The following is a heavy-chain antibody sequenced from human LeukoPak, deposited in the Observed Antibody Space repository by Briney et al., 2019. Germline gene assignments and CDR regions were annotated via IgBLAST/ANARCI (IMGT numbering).Heavy chain of an antibody. CDR1: GYTFTSYG. CDR2: ISAHNGNT. D-gene: IGHD3-22*01. V-gene: IGHV1-18*01. CDR3: ARDLGYYYDSSGYFAY. J-gene: IGHJ4*02. Sequence: ASVKVSCKASGYTFTSYGISWVRQAPGQGLEWMGWISAHNGNTNYAQKLQGRVTMTTDTSTSTAYMELRSLRSDDTAVYYCARDLGYYYDSSGYFAYWGQGTLVTVSS.